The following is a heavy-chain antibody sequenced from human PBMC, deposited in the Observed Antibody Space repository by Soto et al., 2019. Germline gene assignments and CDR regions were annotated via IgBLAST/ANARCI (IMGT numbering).Heavy chain of an antibody. Sequence: QVQLVQSGAEVKKPGASVKVSCKASGYTFTSYGISWVRQAPGQGLEWMGWISAYNGNTNYVQKLQGRVTMTTDTSTSTAYMELRSLRSDDTAVYYCATNPNYGDYETGAFDIWGQGTMVTVSS. CDR3: ATNPNYGDYETGAFDI. V-gene: IGHV1-18*01. J-gene: IGHJ3*02. D-gene: IGHD4-17*01. CDR1: GYTFTSYG. CDR2: ISAYNGNT.